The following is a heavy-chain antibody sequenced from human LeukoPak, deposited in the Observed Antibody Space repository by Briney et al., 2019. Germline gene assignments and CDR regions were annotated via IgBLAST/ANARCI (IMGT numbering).Heavy chain of an antibody. CDR1: GFTFSSYA. V-gene: IGHV3-23*01. CDR3: AKDNDIWSGYPFDY. D-gene: IGHD3-3*01. CDR2: ISGSGGST. Sequence: PGGSLRLSCVVSGFTFSSYAMSWVRQAPGKGLEWVSTISGSGGSTFYADSVKGRFTISRDNSKNTLYLQMNSLRAEDTAVYYCAKDNDIWSGYPFDYWGQGTLVTVSS. J-gene: IGHJ4*02.